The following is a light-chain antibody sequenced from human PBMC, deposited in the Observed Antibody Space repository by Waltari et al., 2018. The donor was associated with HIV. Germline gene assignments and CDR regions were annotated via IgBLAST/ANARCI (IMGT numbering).Light chain of an antibody. CDR1: SSNIGSNY. CDR3: AAWDDSLSGWV. Sequence: QSVLTQPPSASGTPGQRVTISCSGSSSNIGSNYVYWYQQHQATTPTLLIYRNNQRPSGVPDRVAGSKSGTSASLAISGLRSEDEADYYCAAWDDSLSGWVFGGGTKLTVL. J-gene: IGLJ3*02. CDR2: RNN. V-gene: IGLV1-47*01.